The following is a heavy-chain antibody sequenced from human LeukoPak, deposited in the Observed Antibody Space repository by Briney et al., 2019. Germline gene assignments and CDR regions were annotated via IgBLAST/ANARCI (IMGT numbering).Heavy chain of an antibody. CDR3: AKETQWALDY. J-gene: IGHJ4*02. V-gene: IGHV3-20*01. CDR2: INWNGGST. Sequence: GGSLRLSCAASGFTFDDYGMSWVRQAPGKGLEWVSGINWNGGSTGYADSVKGRFTISRDNAKNSLYLQMNSLSAEDTALYHYAKETQWALDYWGQGTLATVSS. D-gene: IGHD1-26*01. CDR1: GFTFDDYG.